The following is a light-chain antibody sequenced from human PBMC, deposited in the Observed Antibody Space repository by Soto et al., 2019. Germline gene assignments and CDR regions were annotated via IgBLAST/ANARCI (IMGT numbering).Light chain of an antibody. CDR3: QQYGTLPLT. CDR2: DGF. J-gene: IGKJ4*01. Sequence: EIVLTQSPATLSLSPGERATLSCGASEPVVSDYLAWYQKRPGLAPRLLIFDGFDRATGIPGRFSGSGSGTNFTLTISRLEPEDFAVYFCQQYGTLPLTFGGGTKVDIK. CDR1: EPVVSDY. V-gene: IGKV3D-20*01.